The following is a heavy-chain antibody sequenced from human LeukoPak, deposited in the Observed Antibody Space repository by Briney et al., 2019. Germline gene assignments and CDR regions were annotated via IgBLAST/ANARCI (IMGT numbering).Heavy chain of an antibody. CDR3: GRGGGRLGELSFS. V-gene: IGHV1-2*06. CDR1: GYTFNVFY. CDR2: INPKSGGT. Sequence: ASVKVSCKASGYTFNVFYIHWVRQAPGQGLEWMGQINPKSGGTNYAQKFQGRVNMTRDTSIITAYMELRSLTSDDAAVCGGGRGGGRLGELSFSRGQGTLVTVSS. J-gene: IGHJ4*02. D-gene: IGHD3-16*02.